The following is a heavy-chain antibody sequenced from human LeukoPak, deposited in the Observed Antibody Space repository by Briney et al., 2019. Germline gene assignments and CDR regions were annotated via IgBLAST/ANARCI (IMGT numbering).Heavy chain of an antibody. D-gene: IGHD1-1*01. CDR2: IYYSGST. Sequence: SETLSLTCTVSGGSISSYYWSWIRQPPGKGLEWIGYIYYSGSTNYNPSLKSRVTISVDTSKNQFSLKLSSVTAADTAVYYCARALEHDAFDIWGQGTMVTVSS. V-gene: IGHV4-59*01. CDR3: ARALEHDAFDI. CDR1: GGSISSYY. J-gene: IGHJ3*02.